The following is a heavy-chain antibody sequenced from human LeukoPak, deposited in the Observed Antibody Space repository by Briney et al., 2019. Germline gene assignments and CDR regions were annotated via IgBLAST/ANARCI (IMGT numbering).Heavy chain of an antibody. Sequence: GGSLRLSCAAPGFTFSRNWMHWVRQAPGKGLVWVSRINSYGSITNYADSVKGRFPISRDNAKNTLYLQMSSLRAEDTAVYYCAKIDAYWGQGTLVTVSS. CDR3: AKIDAY. CDR1: GFTFSRNW. J-gene: IGHJ4*02. V-gene: IGHV3-74*01. CDR2: INSYGSIT.